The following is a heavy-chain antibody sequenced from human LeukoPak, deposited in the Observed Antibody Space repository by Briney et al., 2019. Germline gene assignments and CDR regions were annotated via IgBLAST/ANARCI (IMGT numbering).Heavy chain of an antibody. CDR1: GGSISSYY. Sequence: SETLSLTCTVSGGSISSYYWNWIRQPPGKGLEWIGYISYSGSTNYNPSLKSRVTISVDTSKNQFSLRLSPVTAADTAVYYCARSSTGSYFDYWGQGTLVTVSS. V-gene: IGHV4-59*01. CDR3: ARSSTGSYFDY. CDR2: ISYSGST. D-gene: IGHD2-2*01. J-gene: IGHJ4*02.